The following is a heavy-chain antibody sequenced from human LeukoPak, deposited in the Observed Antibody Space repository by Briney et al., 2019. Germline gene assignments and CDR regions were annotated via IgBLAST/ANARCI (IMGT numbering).Heavy chain of an antibody. J-gene: IGHJ5*02. Sequence: SETLSLTCAVYGGSFNHYYWSWIRQPPGKGLEWIGEISHSGSTTYNPSLKSRVTISVDTSKDQFSLRLTSVTAADTAVYSCARDGSGVWFDPWGQGTLVTVSS. V-gene: IGHV4-34*01. CDR2: ISHSGST. CDR3: ARDGSGVWFDP. CDR1: GGSFNHYY. D-gene: IGHD3-10*01.